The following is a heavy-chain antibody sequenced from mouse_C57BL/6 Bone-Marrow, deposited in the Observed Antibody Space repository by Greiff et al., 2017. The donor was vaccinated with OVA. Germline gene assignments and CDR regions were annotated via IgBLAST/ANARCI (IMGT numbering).Heavy chain of an antibody. V-gene: IGHV5-17*01. CDR3: ARRVRRGGYFDY. CDR2: ISSGSSTI. Sequence: EVMLVESGGGLVKPGGSLKLSCAASGFPFSDYGMHWVRQAPEKGLAWVAYISSGSSTIYYADTVQGRFTISRDNAKNTLFLQMTSVRSEDTAMYYCARRVRRGGYFDYWGQGTTLTVSS. D-gene: IGHD2-14*01. J-gene: IGHJ2*01. CDR1: GFPFSDYG.